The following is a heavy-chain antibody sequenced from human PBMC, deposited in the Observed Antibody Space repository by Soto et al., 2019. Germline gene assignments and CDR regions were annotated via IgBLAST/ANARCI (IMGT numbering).Heavy chain of an antibody. V-gene: IGHV3-74*01. Sequence: EVQLVESGGGLVQPGGSLRLSCAACGFTFSSYWMHWVRQAPGKGLVWVSRINSDESSTSYADSVKGRFTISRDNAKNTLYLQTNSLRAEDTAVYYCVRATYNSRRAEYWGQGTLVTVSS. CDR2: INSDESST. CDR1: GFTFSSYW. D-gene: IGHD6-13*01. J-gene: IGHJ4*02. CDR3: VRATYNSRRAEY.